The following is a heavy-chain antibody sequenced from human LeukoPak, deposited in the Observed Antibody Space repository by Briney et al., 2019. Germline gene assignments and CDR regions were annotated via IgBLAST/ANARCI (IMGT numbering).Heavy chain of an antibody. Sequence: GESLKISGKGSGYRFTSYWIAWVRQRPGKGLEWMGIIYPGDSDTRYSPSFRGQVTISADKSISTAYLQWSSLKASDTAMYYCARQSGDYSYYYYMDVWGKGTTVTISS. CDR1: GYRFTSYW. CDR3: ARQSGDYSYYYYMDV. V-gene: IGHV5-51*01. CDR2: IYPGDSDT. J-gene: IGHJ6*03. D-gene: IGHD2-21*02.